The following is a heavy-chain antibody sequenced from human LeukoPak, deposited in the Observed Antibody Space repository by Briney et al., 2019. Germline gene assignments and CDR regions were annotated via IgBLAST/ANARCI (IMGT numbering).Heavy chain of an antibody. D-gene: IGHD6-19*01. CDR1: GFTFSAYE. Sequence: PGGSLRLPCAASGFTFSAYEMSWVRQAPGKGLEWISYISASGNVKYYADSVKGRFTISRDNAKNSLYLEMNSLRVEDTAVYYCARCSGWYESDYWGQGTLVTVSS. V-gene: IGHV3-48*03. CDR3: ARCSGWYESDY. J-gene: IGHJ4*02. CDR2: ISASGNVK.